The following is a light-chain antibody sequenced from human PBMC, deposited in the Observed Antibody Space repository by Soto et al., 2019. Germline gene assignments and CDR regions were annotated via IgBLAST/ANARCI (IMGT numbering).Light chain of an antibody. Sequence: EIVLTQSPGTLSLSPGERATLSCRASQSLTNSFIAWYQQKPGQAPRLLIYDTSSRATGIPDRFSGSGSGTEFTLTISSLQSEDFAVYYCQQYHHWPPITFGQGTRLEIK. CDR2: DTS. J-gene: IGKJ5*01. V-gene: IGKV3-20*01. CDR1: QSLTNSF. CDR3: QQYHHWPPIT.